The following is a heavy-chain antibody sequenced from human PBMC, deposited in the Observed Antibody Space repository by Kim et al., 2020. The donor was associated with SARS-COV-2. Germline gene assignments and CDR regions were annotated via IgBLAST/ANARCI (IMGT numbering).Heavy chain of an antibody. J-gene: IGHJ4*02. Sequence: VKGRFTISRDNAKNSLYLQMTSLRAEDTAVYYCARGGHVLVAAGPHYCDYWGQGTLVTVSS. CDR3: ARGGHVLVAAGPHYCDY. D-gene: IGHD6-13*01. V-gene: IGHV3-11*06.